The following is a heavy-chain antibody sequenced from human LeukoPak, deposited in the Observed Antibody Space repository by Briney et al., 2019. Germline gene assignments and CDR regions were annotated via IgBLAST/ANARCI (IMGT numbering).Heavy chain of an antibody. CDR1: GFAFSNCD. Sequence: GGSLRLSCGAYGFAFSNCDMHWVRQAPGKGLEWVAFIRYDGSDKYYVDSVKGRFIISRDNSNNILYLQMNSLTADDTALYYCWKNRLGQQYADAFEIWGQGTMV. D-gene: IGHD6-13*01. V-gene: IGHV3-30*02. CDR3: WKNRLGQQYADAFEI. CDR2: IRYDGSDK. J-gene: IGHJ3*02.